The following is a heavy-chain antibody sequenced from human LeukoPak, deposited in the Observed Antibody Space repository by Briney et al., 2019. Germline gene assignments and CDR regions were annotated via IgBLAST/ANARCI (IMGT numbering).Heavy chain of an antibody. CDR2: INHSGST. CDR1: GGSFSGYY. V-gene: IGHV4-34*01. CDR3: ARGIAVAGTPVLDYFDY. Sequence: PSETLSLTCAVYGGSFSGYYWSWIRQPPGKGLEWVGEINHSGSTNYNPSLKSRVTISVATSKNQFSLKLSSVTAADTAVYYCARGIAVAGTPVLDYFDYWGQGTLVTVSS. J-gene: IGHJ4*02. D-gene: IGHD6-19*01.